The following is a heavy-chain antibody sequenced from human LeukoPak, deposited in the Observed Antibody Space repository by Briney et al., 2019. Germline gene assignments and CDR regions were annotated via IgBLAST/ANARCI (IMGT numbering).Heavy chain of an antibody. Sequence: SESLSLTCAVYGGSFSGYYWSWIRQPPGRGLEWIGEINHSGSTNYNPSLKSRVTISVDTSKNQFSLKLSSVTAADTAVYHCASLLYSSSSDYWGQGTLVTVSS. D-gene: IGHD6-6*01. CDR1: GGSFSGYY. V-gene: IGHV4-34*01. CDR2: INHSGST. J-gene: IGHJ4*02. CDR3: ASLLYSSSSDY.